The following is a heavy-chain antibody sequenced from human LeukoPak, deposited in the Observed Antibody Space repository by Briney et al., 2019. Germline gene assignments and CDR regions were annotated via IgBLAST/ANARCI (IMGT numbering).Heavy chain of an antibody. CDR3: ARGRGHNAFDY. J-gene: IGHJ4*02. CDR2: INHSGST. CDR1: GGSFSGYY. V-gene: IGHV4-34*01. Sequence: PSETLSLTCAVYGGSFSGYYWSWIRQPPGKGLEWIGEINHSGSTDYNASLRSRVTISVDTSKNQFSLKLNSVTAADTAVFYCARGRGHNAFDYWGQGTLVTVSS. D-gene: IGHD1-1*01.